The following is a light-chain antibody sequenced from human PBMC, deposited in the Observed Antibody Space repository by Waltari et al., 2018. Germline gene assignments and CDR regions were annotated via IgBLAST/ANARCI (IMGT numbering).Light chain of an antibody. J-gene: IGKJ4*01. Sequence: IHMTQTPSALSASVGDNVTITGRASPTIDKYLNWYQKKPGKAPRHLIHTTSSLQGGVPSRFSGSGSGSEFALTIASLQPEDSATYYCQQSFSMPPTFGGGTKVEI. CDR1: PTIDKY. CDR3: QQSFSMPPT. CDR2: TTS. V-gene: IGKV1-39*01.